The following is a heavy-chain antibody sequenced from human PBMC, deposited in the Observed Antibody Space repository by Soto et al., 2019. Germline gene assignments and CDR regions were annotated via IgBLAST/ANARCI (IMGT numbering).Heavy chain of an antibody. CDR3: AREGRYYYDSSGSVDYFDY. J-gene: IGHJ4*02. D-gene: IGHD3-22*01. V-gene: IGHV4-30-2*01. Sequence: PSETLSLTCAVSGDSISSGGFSWSWIRQPPGKGLEWIGYIYHSGSSFYNPSLKSRVTISVDTSKNQFSLKLSSVTAADTAVYYCAREGRYYYDSSGSVDYFDYWGQGTLVTVSS. CDR2: IYHSGSS. CDR1: GDSISSGGFS.